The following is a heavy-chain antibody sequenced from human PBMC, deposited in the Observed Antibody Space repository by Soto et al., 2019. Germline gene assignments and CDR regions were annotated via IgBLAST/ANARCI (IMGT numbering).Heavy chain of an antibody. J-gene: IGHJ4*02. Sequence: SETLSLTCTVSGGSVSSGAYYWSWIRQHPGRGLEWIGYIYYTGNTYYNPSLKSRLAISVDTSKNQFSLKLTSVTAADTAVYYYARDPRSAYYHDHWGLGTLVTVSS. CDR1: GGSVSSGAYY. CDR3: ARDPRSAYYHDH. CDR2: IYYTGNT. V-gene: IGHV4-31*03. D-gene: IGHD3-3*01.